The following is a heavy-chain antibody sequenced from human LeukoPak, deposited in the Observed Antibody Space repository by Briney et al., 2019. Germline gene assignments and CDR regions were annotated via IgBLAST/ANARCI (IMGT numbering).Heavy chain of an antibody. D-gene: IGHD4-17*01. Sequence: PGGSLRLSCVASGFTFSTYAMTWVRQAPVKGLEWVSGISGSGGSTYYADSVKGRFTISRDNSKNTLYLQMNNLRAEDTAVYYCAREHTTVTSLLDYWGQGTLVTVSS. CDR2: ISGSGGST. CDR1: GFTFSTYA. V-gene: IGHV3-23*01. CDR3: AREHTTVTSLLDY. J-gene: IGHJ4*02.